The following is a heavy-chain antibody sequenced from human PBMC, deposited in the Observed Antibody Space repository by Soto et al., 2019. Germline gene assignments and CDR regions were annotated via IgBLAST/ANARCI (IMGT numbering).Heavy chain of an antibody. Sequence: GGSLRLSCAASGFTFSSYAMHWVRQAPGKGLEWVAVISYDGSNKYYADSVKGRFTISRDNAKNTLYLQMNSLRAEDTALYYCARSPSGEFDFWGRGTLVTVSS. CDR1: GFTFSSYA. CDR3: ARSPSGEFDF. J-gene: IGHJ4*02. V-gene: IGHV3-30-3*01. CDR2: ISYDGSNK. D-gene: IGHD1-26*01.